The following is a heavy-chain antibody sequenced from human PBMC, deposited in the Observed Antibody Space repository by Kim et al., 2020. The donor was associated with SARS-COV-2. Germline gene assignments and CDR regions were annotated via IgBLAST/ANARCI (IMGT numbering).Heavy chain of an antibody. D-gene: IGHD1-26*01. CDR2: EK. V-gene: IGHV3-7*01. J-gene: IGHJ4*02. CDR3: ASIVGATLDY. Sequence: EKYSVDTVKGRFTISRDNAKNSLYLQMNSLRAEDTAVYYCASIVGATLDYWGQGTLVTVSS.